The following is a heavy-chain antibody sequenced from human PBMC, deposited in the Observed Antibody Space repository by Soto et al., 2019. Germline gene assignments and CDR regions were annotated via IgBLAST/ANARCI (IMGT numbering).Heavy chain of an antibody. CDR2: ISAYNGNT. CDR3: ARGAGYCSGGSCYFLTPDAFDI. J-gene: IGHJ3*02. D-gene: IGHD2-15*01. Sequence: ASVKVSCTASGYTFTSYGISWVRQAPGQGLEWMGWISAYNGNTNYAQKLQGRVTMTTDTSTSTAYMELRSLRSDDTAVYYCARGAGYCSGGSCYFLTPDAFDIWGHGTMVTVSS. V-gene: IGHV1-18*01. CDR1: GYTFTSYG.